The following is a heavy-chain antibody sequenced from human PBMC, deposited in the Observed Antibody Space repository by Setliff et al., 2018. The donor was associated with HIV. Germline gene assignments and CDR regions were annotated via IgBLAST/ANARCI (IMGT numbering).Heavy chain of an antibody. CDR1: GDSVSSASYY. CDR2: IYYSGIT. J-gene: IGHJ6*02. V-gene: IGHV4-61*01. Sequence: PSETLSLTCTVSGDSVSSASYYWSWIRQSPGKGLEWIGYIYYSGITTYNPSLKSRVTISVDTSKNQFSLKLSSVTAADTAVYYCASLWGSSWDAYYYYGMDVWGQGTTVTVSS. CDR3: ASLWGSSWDAYYYYGMDV. D-gene: IGHD6-13*01.